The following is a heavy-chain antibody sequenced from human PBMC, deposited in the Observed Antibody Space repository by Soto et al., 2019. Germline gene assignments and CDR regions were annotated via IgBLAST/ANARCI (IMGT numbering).Heavy chain of an antibody. Sequence: GSLRLSCAASGFTFSSYAMSWVRQAPGKGLEWVSAISGSGGSTYYADSVKGRFTISRDNPKNTLYLQMNSLRAEDTAVYYCAGNVRGVEYYYYYYYMDVWGKGTTVTVSS. CDR2: ISGSGGST. D-gene: IGHD3-10*02. CDR1: GFTFSSYA. CDR3: AGNVRGVEYYYYYYYMDV. V-gene: IGHV3-23*01. J-gene: IGHJ6*03.